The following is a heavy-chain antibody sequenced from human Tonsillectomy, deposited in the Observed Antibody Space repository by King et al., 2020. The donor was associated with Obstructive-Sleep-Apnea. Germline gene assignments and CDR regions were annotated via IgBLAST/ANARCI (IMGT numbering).Heavy chain of an antibody. D-gene: IGHD5-12*01. J-gene: IGHJ6*02. CDR2: IYYSGST. CDR1: GDSISSGGHY. CDR3: ARTPPYSANDHSPVEEGYFFAMDV. V-gene: IGHV4-31*03. Sequence: VQLQESGPGLVKPSQTLSLTCSVSGDSISSGGHYWSWIRPHPGKGLEWIGSIYYSGSTYYNPSLKSRVTISIDTSETQFSLKLSSVTAADTAVYYCARTPPYSANDHSPVEEGYFFAMDVWGQGTTVTVSS.